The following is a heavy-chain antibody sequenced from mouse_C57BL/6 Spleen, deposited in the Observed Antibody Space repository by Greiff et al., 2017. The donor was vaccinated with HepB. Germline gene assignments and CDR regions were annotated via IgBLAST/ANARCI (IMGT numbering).Heavy chain of an antibody. J-gene: IGHJ2*01. D-gene: IGHD1-1*01. CDR3: ARNYGSSSYYFDY. CDR2: INYDGSST. V-gene: IGHV5-16*01. CDR1: GFTFSDYY. Sequence: EVMLVESEGGLVQPGSSMKLSCTASGFTFSDYYMAWVRQVPEKGLEWVANINYDGSSTYYLDSLKSRFIISRDNAKNILYLQMSSLKSEDTATYYCARNYGSSSYYFDYWGQGTTLTVSS.